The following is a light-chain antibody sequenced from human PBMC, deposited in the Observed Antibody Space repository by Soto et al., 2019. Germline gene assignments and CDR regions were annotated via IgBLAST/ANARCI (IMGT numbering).Light chain of an antibody. CDR1: NSDVGNYNL. J-gene: IGLJ3*02. Sequence: QSALTQPASVSGSPGQSITISCTGTNSDVGNYNLVSWYQQHPGKAPKLMMYEVTKRPSGVSNRFSGSKSGNTASLTISGLQAEAEAASYCCSYAGSATWVFGGGTKLTVL. V-gene: IGLV2-23*02. CDR3: CSYAGSATWV. CDR2: EVT.